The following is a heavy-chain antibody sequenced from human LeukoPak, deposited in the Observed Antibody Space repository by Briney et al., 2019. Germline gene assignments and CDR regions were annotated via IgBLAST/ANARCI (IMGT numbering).Heavy chain of an antibody. D-gene: IGHD2-15*01. CDR3: ARPLGYCSGGSCLPADAFDI. CDR2: ISAYNGNT. CDR1: GYTFTSYG. Sequence: ASVKVSCKASGYTFTSYGISWVRQAPGQGLEWMGWISAYNGNTNYAQKLQGRVTMTTDTSTSTAYMELRSLRSDDTAVYYCARPLGYCSGGSCLPADAFDIWGQGTMVTVSP. J-gene: IGHJ3*02. V-gene: IGHV1-18*01.